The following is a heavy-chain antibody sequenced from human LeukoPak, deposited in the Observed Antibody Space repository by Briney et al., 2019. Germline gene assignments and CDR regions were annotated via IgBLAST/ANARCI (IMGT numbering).Heavy chain of an antibody. J-gene: IGHJ4*02. CDR3: ARDDSYNYFDY. V-gene: IGHV3-13*01. D-gene: IGHD2-21*01. CDR2: IGTAGDT. Sequence: GGSLRRSCAPSGFTFSSYDMHWVRQATGKGLEWVSAIGTAGDTYYPGSVKGRFTISRDNSKNTLYLQMNSLRAEDTAVYYCARDDSYNYFDYWDQGTLVTVSS. CDR1: GFTFSSYD.